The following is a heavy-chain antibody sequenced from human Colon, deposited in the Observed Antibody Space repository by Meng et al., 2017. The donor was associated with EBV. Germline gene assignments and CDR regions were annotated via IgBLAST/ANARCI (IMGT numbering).Heavy chain of an antibody. CDR3: ARRTTVNLRSFDS. J-gene: IGHJ4*02. CDR2: INHSGST. D-gene: IGHD4-17*01. CDR1: GGSFSGYY. V-gene: IGHV4-34*01. Sequence: GQIRQWGAGLLKPSETLSLTCAVSGGSFSGYYWSWIRQAPGKGLEWIGEINHSGSTKFNPSLESRVSISVDTSENQVSLKLTSVTAADTAVYYCARRTTVNLRSFDSWGQGTLVTVSS.